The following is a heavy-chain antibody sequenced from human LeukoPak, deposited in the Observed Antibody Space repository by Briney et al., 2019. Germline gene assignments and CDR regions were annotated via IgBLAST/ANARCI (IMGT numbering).Heavy chain of an antibody. CDR1: GFIFSTYW. CDR2: VNQDGGEE. D-gene: IGHD2-2*01. J-gene: IGHJ5*02. V-gene: IGHV3-7*03. CDR3: ARERDCSSTSCYDP. Sequence: GGSLRLSCAASGFIFSTYWMNWVRQAPGKGLEWVASVNQDGGEEYYVDSVKGRFTISRDNAKNSLYVEMNSLRGEDTAVYYCARERDCSSTSCYDPWGQGTLVTVSS.